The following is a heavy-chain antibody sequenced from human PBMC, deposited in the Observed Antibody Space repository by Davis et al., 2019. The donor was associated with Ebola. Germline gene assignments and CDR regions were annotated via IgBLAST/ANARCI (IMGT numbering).Heavy chain of an antibody. CDR1: GFTFSSYW. CDR2: IKPDGSEK. J-gene: IGHJ4*02. Sequence: GESLKISCAASGFTFSSYWMNWVRQAPGKGLEWVANIKPDGSEKYYVDSVKGRFTISRDNSKNTLYLQMNSLRAEDTAVYYCAKGSRVDYWGQGTLVTVSS. V-gene: IGHV3-7*01. CDR3: AKGSRVDY.